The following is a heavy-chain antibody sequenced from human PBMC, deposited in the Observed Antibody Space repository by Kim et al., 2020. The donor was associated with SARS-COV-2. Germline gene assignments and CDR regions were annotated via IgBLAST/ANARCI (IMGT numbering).Heavy chain of an antibody. CDR1: GFTFSSYS. CDR3: ARDYIRYSRNDAFDI. Sequence: GGSLRLSCAASGFTFSSYSMNWVRQAPGKGLEWVSYISSSSSTIYYADSVKGRFTISRDNAKNSLYLQMNSLRAEDTAVYYCARDYIRYSRNDAFDIWGQGTMVTVSS. V-gene: IGHV3-48*04. CDR2: ISSSSSTI. J-gene: IGHJ3*02. D-gene: IGHD6-13*01.